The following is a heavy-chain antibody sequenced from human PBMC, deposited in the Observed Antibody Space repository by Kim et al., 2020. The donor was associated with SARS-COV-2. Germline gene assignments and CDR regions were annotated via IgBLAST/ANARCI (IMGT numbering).Heavy chain of an antibody. Sequence: SETLSLTCAVSGGSISSSNWWSWVRQPPGKGLEWIGEIYHSGSTNYNPSLKSRVTISVDKSKNQFSLKLSSVTAADTAVYYCARVNFYCSSTSCYRRGYWYFDLWGRGTLVTVSS. D-gene: IGHD2-2*01. CDR3: ARVNFYCSSTSCYRRGYWYFDL. V-gene: IGHV4-4*02. CDR2: IYHSGST. J-gene: IGHJ2*01. CDR1: GGSISSSNW.